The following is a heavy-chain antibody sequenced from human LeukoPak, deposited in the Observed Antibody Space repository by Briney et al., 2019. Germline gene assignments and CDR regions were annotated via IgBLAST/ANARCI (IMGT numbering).Heavy chain of an antibody. Sequence: GASVKVSCKACGYTFADYYLLWVRQAPGQGLEWMGWINPNSGATHFAQNLQARVSMTRDTSIATAYLDLTGLTSDDTAVYYCARGRRILGGPENAGDFFDSWGQGTLVTVSS. J-gene: IGHJ4*01. CDR3: ARGRRILGGPENAGDFFDS. V-gene: IGHV1-2*02. CDR1: GYTFADYY. D-gene: IGHD3-16*01. CDR2: INPNSGAT.